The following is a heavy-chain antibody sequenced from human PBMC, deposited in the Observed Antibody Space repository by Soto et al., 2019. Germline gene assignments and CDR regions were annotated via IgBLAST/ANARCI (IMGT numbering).Heavy chain of an antibody. V-gene: IGHV3-23*01. D-gene: IGHD2-8*01. CDR2: ISDRGGNT. J-gene: IGHJ6*02. CDR3: AKKVPLFDALAPSPDNGMDV. Sequence: EVQLLESGGGLVQPGGSLRLSCAASGFTFNNFAMNWVRQAPGKGLEWVSTISDRGGNTYYADSVKGRFTISIDNSKNTLYLHRHRLGAEDTAIYYCAKKVPLFDALAPSPDNGMDVWCQGTTVTVSS. CDR1: GFTFNNFA.